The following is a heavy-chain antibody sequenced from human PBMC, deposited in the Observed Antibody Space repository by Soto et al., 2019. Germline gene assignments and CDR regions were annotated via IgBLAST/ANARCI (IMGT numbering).Heavy chain of an antibody. Sequence: SETLSLTCSVSGDSVNSGNYYWTWMRQPPGKGLEWIGHIYYSGNTNYSPSLKSRITISLDTTNNQFSLNLNSVTAADTAVYYCARVPVDTYMIYWSDPWGQGTRVTVSS. D-gene: IGHD3-16*01. V-gene: IGHV4-61*01. CDR2: IYYSGNT. J-gene: IGHJ5*01. CDR1: GDSVNSGNYY. CDR3: ARVPVDTYMIYWSDP.